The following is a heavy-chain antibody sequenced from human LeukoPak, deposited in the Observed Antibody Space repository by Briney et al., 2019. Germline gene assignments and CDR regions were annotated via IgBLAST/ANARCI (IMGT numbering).Heavy chain of an antibody. CDR1: GGSISSYY. Sequence: SETLSLTCTVSGGSISSYYWGWTRQPPGKGLEWIGSIYHSGSTYYNPSLKSRVTISVDTSKNQFSLKLSSVTAADTAVYYCARHVGGWYASGSDYWGQGTLVTVSS. V-gene: IGHV4-38-2*02. CDR3: ARHVGGWYASGSDY. J-gene: IGHJ4*02. D-gene: IGHD6-19*01. CDR2: IYHSGST.